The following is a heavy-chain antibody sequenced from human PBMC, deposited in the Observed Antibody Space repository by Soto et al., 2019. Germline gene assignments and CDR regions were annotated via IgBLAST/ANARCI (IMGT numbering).Heavy chain of an antibody. V-gene: IGHV3-33*01. CDR1: GFTFSSYS. CDR2: IWYDGSNK. J-gene: IGHJ4*02. Sequence: QVQLVESGGGVVQPGRSLRLSCAASGFTFSSYSMHWVRQAPGKGLEWVAVIWYDGSNKYYADSVKGRFTISRDNSKNTLYLQMNCLRAEDTAVYYCARAVPQQLVQDYWGQGTLVTVSS. D-gene: IGHD6-13*01. CDR3: ARAVPQQLVQDY.